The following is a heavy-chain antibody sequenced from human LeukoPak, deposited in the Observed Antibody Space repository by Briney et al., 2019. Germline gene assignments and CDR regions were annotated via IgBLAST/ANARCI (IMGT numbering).Heavy chain of an antibody. D-gene: IGHD5-18*01. J-gene: IGHJ4*02. CDR3: AKDRFQWADTAMVTVDY. CDR2: ISYDGSNK. CDR1: GFTFSSYG. Sequence: GGSLRLSCAASGFTFSSYGMHWVRQAPGKGLEWVAVISYDGSNKYYADSVKGRFTISRDNSKNTLYLQMNSLRAEDTAVYYCAKDRFQWADTAMVTVDYWGQGTLVSVSS. V-gene: IGHV3-30*18.